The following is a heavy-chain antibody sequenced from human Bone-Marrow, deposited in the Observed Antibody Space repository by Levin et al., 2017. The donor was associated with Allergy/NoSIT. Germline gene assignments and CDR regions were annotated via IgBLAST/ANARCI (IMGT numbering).Heavy chain of an antibody. Sequence: GESLKISCAVSGFTFSNYGMHWVRQAPGKGLEWVAVISYDGSNRYYVDSVKGRFTISRDNSKNTLYLQMNSLRAEDTAVYYCAKALGEVPLSKVYYEMDVWGQGTTVTVSS. CDR3: AKALGEVPLSKVYYEMDV. V-gene: IGHV3-30*18. D-gene: IGHD2/OR15-2a*01. J-gene: IGHJ6*02. CDR1: GFTFSNYG. CDR2: ISYDGSNR.